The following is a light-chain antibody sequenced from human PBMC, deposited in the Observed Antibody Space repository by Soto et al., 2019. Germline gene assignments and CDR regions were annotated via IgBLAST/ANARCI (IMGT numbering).Light chain of an antibody. J-gene: IGKJ4*01. CDR3: QQYSSWPPLT. CDR1: QSVSSSY. Sequence: EIVLTQSPGTLSLSPGERATLSCRASQSVSSSYLAWYQQKPGQAPRLLIYGASSRATGIPDRFSGSGSGTDFTLTISSLQPEDFAVYYCQQYSSWPPLTFGGGTKVEIK. CDR2: GAS. V-gene: IGKV3-20*01.